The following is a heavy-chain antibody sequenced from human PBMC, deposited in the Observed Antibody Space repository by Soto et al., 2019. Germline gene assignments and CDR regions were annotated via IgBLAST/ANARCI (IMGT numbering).Heavy chain of an antibody. V-gene: IGHV1-46*03. CDR1: GNTFSNYY. J-gene: IGHJ4*02. CDR2: INPSGGHT. D-gene: IGHD2-21*02. CDR3: ARGGHVVVVTAAFDY. Sequence: ASVKVSCKASGNTFSNYYIHWVRQAPGQGLEWMGTINPSGGHTTYAQKFLGRVTMTRDSPTSTLYMELTSLRFEDTAVYYCARGGHVVVVTAAFDYWGQGTLVTVSS.